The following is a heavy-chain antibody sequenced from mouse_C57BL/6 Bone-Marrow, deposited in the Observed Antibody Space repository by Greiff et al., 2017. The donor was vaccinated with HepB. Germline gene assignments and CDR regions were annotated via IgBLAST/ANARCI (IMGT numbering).Heavy chain of an antibody. J-gene: IGHJ1*03. Sequence: SGAELARPGASVKLSCKASGYTFTSYGISWVKQRTGQGLEWIGEIYPRSGNTYYNEKFKGKATLTADKSSSTAYMELRSLTSEDSAVYFCARDLYWYFDVWGTGTTVTVSS. CDR3: ARDLYWYFDV. CDR1: GYTFTSYG. V-gene: IGHV1-81*01. CDR2: IYPRSGNT.